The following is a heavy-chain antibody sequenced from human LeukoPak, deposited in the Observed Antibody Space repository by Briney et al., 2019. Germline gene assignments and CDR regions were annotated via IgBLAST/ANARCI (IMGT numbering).Heavy chain of an antibody. J-gene: IGHJ4*02. V-gene: IGHV4-59*11. CDR1: GASISNHY. D-gene: IGHD2-21*01. CDR2: VYHSGST. Sequence: PSETLSLTCTVSGASISNHYWNWVRQSPGKGLEGSGYVYHSGSTNYNPSLKSRVTISVDTSKNQFSLKQSSVTAADTAVYYCARLVAYCDKTSCCGSWGQGTLVTVSS. CDR3: ARLVAYCDKTSCCGS.